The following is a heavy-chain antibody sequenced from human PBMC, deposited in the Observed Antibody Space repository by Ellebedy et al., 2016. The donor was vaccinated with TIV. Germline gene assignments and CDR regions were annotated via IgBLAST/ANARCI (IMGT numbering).Heavy chain of an antibody. J-gene: IGHJ6*02. V-gene: IGHV3-30*18. CDR2: ISYDGSNK. D-gene: IGHD2-2*01. CDR3: AKGGDIVVVPAAIIGMDV. CDR1: GFTFSSYG. Sequence: GGSLRLSXAASGFTFSSYGMHWVRQAPGKGLEWVAVISYDGSNKYYADSVKGRFTISRDNSKNTLYLQMNSLRAEDTAVYYCAKGGDIVVVPAAIIGMDVWGQGTTVTVSS.